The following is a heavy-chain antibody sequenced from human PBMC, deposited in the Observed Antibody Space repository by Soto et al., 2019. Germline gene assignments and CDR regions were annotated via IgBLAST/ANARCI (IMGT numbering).Heavy chain of an antibody. CDR2: IWYDGSNK. V-gene: IGHV3-33*01. J-gene: IGHJ6*02. CDR3: AFVLCYYGAERYLGIDV. Sequence: GGSLRLSCAASGFTFSSYGMHWVRQAPGKGLEWVAVIWYDGSNKYYADSVKGRFTISRDNSKNTLYLQMNSLRAEDTAVYYSAFVLCYYGAERYLGIDVWGQGTTVTVS. D-gene: IGHD3-10*01. CDR1: GFTFSSYG.